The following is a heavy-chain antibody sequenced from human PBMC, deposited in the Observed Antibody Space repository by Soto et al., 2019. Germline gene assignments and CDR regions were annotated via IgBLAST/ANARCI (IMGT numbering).Heavy chain of an antibody. D-gene: IGHD2-15*01. J-gene: IGHJ4*02. CDR3: ARMGRAPDYFDY. Sequence: SETLSLTCIVSGGSITSYYWSWIRQSPGEGLEWIGYIYYSGSTKYNPSLKSRAAISVDTSKNQFSLNLSSVTAADTAVYYCARMGRAPDYFDYWGQGTLVTSPQ. V-gene: IGHV4-59*01. CDR2: IYYSGST. CDR1: GGSITSYY.